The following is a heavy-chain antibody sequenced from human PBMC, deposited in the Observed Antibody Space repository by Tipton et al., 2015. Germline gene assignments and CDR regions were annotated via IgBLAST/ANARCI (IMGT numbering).Heavy chain of an antibody. J-gene: IGHJ4*02. Sequence: QLVQSGAEVKKPGASVKVSCKASGYTFAVYYIHWVRQAPGQGLEWMGWISPNSGVTDYAQKFQGRVTMTRDTSISTAYMELTSLTSDDTAVYYCARGAVGQQLVLPLDYWGQGTLVTVSS. V-gene: IGHV1-2*02. D-gene: IGHD6-13*01. CDR3: ARGAVGQQLVLPLDY. CDR2: ISPNSGVT. CDR1: GYTFAVYY.